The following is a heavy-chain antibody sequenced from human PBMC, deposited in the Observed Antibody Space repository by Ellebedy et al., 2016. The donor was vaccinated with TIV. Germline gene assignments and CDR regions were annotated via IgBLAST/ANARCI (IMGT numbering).Heavy chain of an antibody. Sequence: GGSLRLXXAASGSTFSSSGMDWVRQAPGKGLEWLAVIWYDGSNKDYVDHVKGRFTISRDNSKNTLYLQMNSLRVEDTAVYYCARAVDSGRDMDVWGQGTTVTVSS. J-gene: IGHJ6*02. CDR1: GSTFSSSG. V-gene: IGHV3-33*01. CDR3: ARAVDSGRDMDV. D-gene: IGHD1-26*01. CDR2: IWYDGSNK.